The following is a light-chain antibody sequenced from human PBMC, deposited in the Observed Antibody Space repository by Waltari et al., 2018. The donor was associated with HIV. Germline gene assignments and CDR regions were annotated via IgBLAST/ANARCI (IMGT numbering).Light chain of an antibody. Sequence: QSALTQPPSASGSPGQSGTISSTGTSSDVGGYNSVSWYQQHPGKAPKLMIYEVSKRPSGVPDRFSGSKSGNTASLTGSGLQAEDEADYYCSSYAGSNNLVFGGGTKLTVL. V-gene: IGLV2-8*01. CDR3: SSYAGSNNLV. J-gene: IGLJ2*01. CDR1: SSDVGGYNS. CDR2: EVS.